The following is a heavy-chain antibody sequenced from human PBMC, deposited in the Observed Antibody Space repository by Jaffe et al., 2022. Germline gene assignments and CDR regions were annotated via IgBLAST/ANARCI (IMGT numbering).Heavy chain of an antibody. J-gene: IGHJ4*02. D-gene: IGHD2-2*01. CDR3: AREYCSSTSCYQFDF. V-gene: IGHV4-30-2*01. CDR2: IYHSGST. Sequence: QLQLQESGSGLVKPSQTLSLTCAVSGGSISSGGYSWSWIRQPPGKGLEWIGYIYHSGSTYYNPSLKSRVTISVDRSKNQFSLKLSSVTAADTAVYYCAREYCSSTSCYQFDFWGQGTLVTVSS. CDR1: GGSISSGGYS.